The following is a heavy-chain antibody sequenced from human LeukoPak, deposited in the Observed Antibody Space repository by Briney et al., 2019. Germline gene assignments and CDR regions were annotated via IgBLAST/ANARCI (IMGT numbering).Heavy chain of an antibody. J-gene: IGHJ4*02. V-gene: IGHV3-7*03. CDR2: IKKDGSEK. CDR3: AKKAQYNGNYPLDY. D-gene: IGHD1-26*01. CDR1: GFIFSGSW. Sequence: GGSLRLSCTASGFIFSGSWMAWIRQAPGKGLEWVAIIKKDGSEKYYVDSMKGRFTISRDNAKNSLFLQMNSLRAEDTALYFCAKKAQYNGNYPLDYWGQGTLVTVSS.